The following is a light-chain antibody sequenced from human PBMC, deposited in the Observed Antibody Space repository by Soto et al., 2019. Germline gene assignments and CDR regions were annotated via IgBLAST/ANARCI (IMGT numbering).Light chain of an antibody. CDR1: QSMTTN. V-gene: IGKV3-15*01. CDR2: RAS. CDR3: HHYGNWPKS. Sequence: EIVMTQSPPTLSVSPGERATLSCRASQSMTTNVAWFQQKPGQAPSLLIFRASVRASGVPARFSGSGSGTEFTLTISSLQSEDFAVYFLHHYGNWPKSFCQGTQVE. J-gene: IGKJ1*01.